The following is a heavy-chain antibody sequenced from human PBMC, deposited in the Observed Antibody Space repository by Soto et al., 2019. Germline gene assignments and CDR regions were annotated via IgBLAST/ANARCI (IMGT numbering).Heavy chain of an antibody. CDR3: ARRYGGTLDY. CDR1: YDSFSYKDYY. Sequence: SETLSPTCPVSYDSFSYKDYYGGWIRQPPGQGLEWIASINHRGTTYYNPSLKSRLTISVDTSNRQFSMRLTSVTAADTAVYYCARRYGGTLDYWGQGTLVTVSS. V-gene: IGHV4-39*01. D-gene: IGHD4-17*01. CDR2: INHRGTT. J-gene: IGHJ4*02.